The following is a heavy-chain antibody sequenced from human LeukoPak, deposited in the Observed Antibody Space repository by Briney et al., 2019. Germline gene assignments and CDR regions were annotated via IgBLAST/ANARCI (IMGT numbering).Heavy chain of an antibody. D-gene: IGHD1-26*01. J-gene: IGHJ4*02. CDR2: IYQSGST. V-gene: IGHV4-4*02. CDR3: AREVVSGSYTRTDY. CDR1: GASISSFNW. Sequence: SETLSLTCAVSGASISSFNWWSWVRQPPGKGLEWIGEIYQSGSTNYNPSLKSRVTISVDTSKNQFSLKLSSVTAADTAVYYCAREVVSGSYTRTDYWGQGTLVTVSS.